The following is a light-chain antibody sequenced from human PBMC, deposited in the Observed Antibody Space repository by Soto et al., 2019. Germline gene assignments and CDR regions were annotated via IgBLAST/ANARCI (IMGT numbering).Light chain of an antibody. Sequence: QSALAQPASVSGSPGQSIAISCAGNSSDVGGYDYVSWYQQPPDKAPKLILYDVSNRPSGISFRFSGSKSGNTASLTISGLQAEDEADYYCRSYTSTATYVFGTGTKLTVL. J-gene: IGLJ1*01. CDR1: SSDVGGYDY. CDR2: DVS. V-gene: IGLV2-14*03. CDR3: RSYTSTATYV.